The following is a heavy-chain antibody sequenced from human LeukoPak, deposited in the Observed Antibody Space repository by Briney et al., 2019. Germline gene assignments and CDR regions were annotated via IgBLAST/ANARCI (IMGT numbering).Heavy chain of an antibody. CDR2: ISSSSSYI. Sequence: GGSLRLSCAASGFTFSSYSMNWVRQAPGKGLEWVSSISSSSSYIYYADSVKGRFTISRDNTKNSLYLQMNSLRAEDTAVYYCARDLNCSGGSCYSDWFDPWGQGTLVTVSS. J-gene: IGHJ5*02. V-gene: IGHV3-21*01. D-gene: IGHD2-15*01. CDR3: ARDLNCSGGSCYSDWFDP. CDR1: GFTFSSYS.